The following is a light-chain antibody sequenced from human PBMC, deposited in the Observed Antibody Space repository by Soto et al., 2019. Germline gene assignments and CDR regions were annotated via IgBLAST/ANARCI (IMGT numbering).Light chain of an antibody. CDR1: QSISSY. Sequence: DIQMTQSPSSLSATLGDRVTITCRASQSISSYVNWYQQKPGKAPKLLISAASSLQSGVPSRFSGSGSGTDVTLPIISMQAEDVATYYCQQSYSTLPGTFGQGTKVDIK. CDR2: AAS. V-gene: IGKV1-39*01. CDR3: QQSYSTLPGT. J-gene: IGKJ1*01.